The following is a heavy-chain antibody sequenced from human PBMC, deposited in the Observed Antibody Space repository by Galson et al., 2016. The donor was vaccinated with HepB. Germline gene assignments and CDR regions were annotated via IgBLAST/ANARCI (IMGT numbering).Heavy chain of an antibody. CDR3: AREAMVQGLKSAGYFDG. Sequence: SVKLSCTASGCTFNTYNINWVRQAPGKGLDWMGSIIPCPGATNYAQTFQGRVTFTVDSSTDSVYMELNSLTPDDTAVYFCAREAMVQGLKSAGYFDGWGPGTLVTVSS. CDR2: IIPCPGAT. CDR1: GCTFNTYN. V-gene: IGHV1-69*08. D-gene: IGHD3-9*01. J-gene: IGHJ4*01.